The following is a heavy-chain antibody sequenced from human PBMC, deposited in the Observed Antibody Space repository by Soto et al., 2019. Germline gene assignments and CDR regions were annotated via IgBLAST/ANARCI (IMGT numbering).Heavy chain of an antibody. Sequence: SVKVSCKASGGTFSSYAISWVRQAPGQGLEWMGGIIPIFGTANYAQKFQGRVTITADKSTSTAYMELSSLRSEDTAVYYCAISTATTVTADYYYYGMDVWGQGTTVTVSS. CDR1: GGTFSSYA. V-gene: IGHV1-69*06. D-gene: IGHD4-17*01. CDR2: IIPIFGTA. J-gene: IGHJ6*02. CDR3: AISTATTVTADYYYYGMDV.